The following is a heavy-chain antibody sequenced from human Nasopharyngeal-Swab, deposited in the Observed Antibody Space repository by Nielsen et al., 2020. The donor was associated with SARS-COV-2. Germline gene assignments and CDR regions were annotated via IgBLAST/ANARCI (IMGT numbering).Heavy chain of an antibody. J-gene: IGHJ4*02. D-gene: IGHD6-13*01. CDR2: ISSSGSTI. CDR3: ARDGYSSSWTQGPHFDY. CDR1: GFTFSDYY. V-gene: IGHV3-11*01. Sequence: GESLKISCAASGFTFSDYYMSWIRQAPGKGLERVSYISSSGSTIYYADSVKGRFTISRDNAKNSLYLQMNSLRAEDTAVYYCARDGYSSSWTQGPHFDYWGQGTLVTVSS.